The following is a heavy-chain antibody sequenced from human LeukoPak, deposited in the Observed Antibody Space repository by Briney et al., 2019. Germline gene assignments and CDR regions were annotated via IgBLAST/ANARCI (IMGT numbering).Heavy chain of an antibody. CDR1: GGSFSGYY. D-gene: IGHD3-10*01. J-gene: IGHJ6*02. CDR2: INHSGST. Sequence: SETLSLTCAVYGGSFSGYYWSWIRQPPGKGLEWIGEINHSGSTNYNPSLKSRVTMSVDTSKNQFSLKLSSVTAADTAVYYCARDPSGSGSYYNPAAEGSMDVWGQGTTVTVSS. CDR3: ARDPSGSGSYYNPAAEGSMDV. V-gene: IGHV4-34*01.